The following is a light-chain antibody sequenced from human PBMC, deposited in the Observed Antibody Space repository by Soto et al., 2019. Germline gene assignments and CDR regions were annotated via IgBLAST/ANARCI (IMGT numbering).Light chain of an antibody. CDR3: QQYGSSPPYT. Sequence: EIVLTQSPGTLSLSPGERATLSCRASHSVNSRYLAWYQQKPGQAPRLLTYGASSRATGIPDRFSGSGSGTDFTLSISGLETEDFAVYYCQQYGSSPPYTFGQGTKLEIK. J-gene: IGKJ2*01. CDR2: GAS. V-gene: IGKV3-20*01. CDR1: HSVNSRY.